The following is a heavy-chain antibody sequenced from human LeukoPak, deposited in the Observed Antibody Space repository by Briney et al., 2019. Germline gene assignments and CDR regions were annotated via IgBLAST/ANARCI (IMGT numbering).Heavy chain of an antibody. Sequence: ASVKVSCKASGYTFTGYYIHWVRQAPGQGLEWMGWINPNSGSTNYAQKFQGRVTMTRDTSISTAYMELSRLRSDDTAVYYCARGRDYDFWSGYYGYWGQGTLVTVSS. D-gene: IGHD3-3*01. CDR2: INPNSGST. CDR3: ARGRDYDFWSGYYGY. J-gene: IGHJ4*02. CDR1: GYTFTGYY. V-gene: IGHV1-2*02.